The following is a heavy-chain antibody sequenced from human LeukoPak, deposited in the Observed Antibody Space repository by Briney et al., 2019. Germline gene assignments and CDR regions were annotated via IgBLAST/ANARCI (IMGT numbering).Heavy chain of an antibody. Sequence: PSETLSLTCAVSGDSISTNHWWSWVRQPPGKGLEWIGEVYHSGSTNYNPSLKSRVTISVDKSKSLFSLKLTSVTAADTAMYYCASARWDSWGQGTLVTVSS. CDR3: ASARWDS. V-gene: IGHV4-4*02. J-gene: IGHJ4*02. D-gene: IGHD5-24*01. CDR2: VYHSGST. CDR1: GDSISTNHW.